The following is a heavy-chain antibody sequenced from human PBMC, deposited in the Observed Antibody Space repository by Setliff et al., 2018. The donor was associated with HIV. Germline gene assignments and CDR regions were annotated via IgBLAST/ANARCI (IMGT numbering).Heavy chain of an antibody. V-gene: IGHV4-31*03. J-gene: IGHJ6*03. Sequence: SETLSLTCSVSGGSISGGGYEWTWIRQSPGMGLEWIGYTSHTGRTDYNPSLKSRITISVNTSKNQFSLKLSSVTAADTAVYYCAREGWSDHYYYYMDVWDKGTTVTVSS. CDR3: AREGWSDHYYYYMDV. D-gene: IGHD2-15*01. CDR1: GGSISGGGYE. CDR2: TSHTGRT.